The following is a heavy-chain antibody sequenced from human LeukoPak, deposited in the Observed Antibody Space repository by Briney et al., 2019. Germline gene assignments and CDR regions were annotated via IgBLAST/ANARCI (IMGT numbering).Heavy chain of an antibody. CDR3: AKAPGCSSTSCYPYYYYYYYMDV. J-gene: IGHJ6*03. V-gene: IGHV3-30*02. CDR1: GFTFSSYA. Sequence: PGGSLRLSCAASGFTFSSYAMSWVRQAPGKGLEWVAFIRYDGSNKYYADSVKSRFTISRDNSKNTLYLQMNSLRAEDTAVYYCAKAPGCSSTSCYPYYYYYYYMDVWGKGTTVTVSS. CDR2: IRYDGSNK. D-gene: IGHD2-2*01.